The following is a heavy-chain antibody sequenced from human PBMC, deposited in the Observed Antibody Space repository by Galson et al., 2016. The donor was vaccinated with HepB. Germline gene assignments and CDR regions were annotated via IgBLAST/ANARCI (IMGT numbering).Heavy chain of an antibody. V-gene: IGHV1-8*01. J-gene: IGHJ4*02. CDR3: ARGADSGYDLGDY. CDR1: GDTFANYD. CDR2: MNANSGRT. Sequence: SVKVSCKASGDTFANYDVEWVRQAPGQGPEWLGWMNANSGRTGYVQKFQGRVTMTRDTSTSTVYMELNSLRAEDTAVYYCARGADSGYDLGDYWGQGTLVTVSS. D-gene: IGHD5-12*01.